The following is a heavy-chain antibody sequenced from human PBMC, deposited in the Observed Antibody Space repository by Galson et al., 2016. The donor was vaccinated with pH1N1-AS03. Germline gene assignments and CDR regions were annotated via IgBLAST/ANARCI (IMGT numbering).Heavy chain of an antibody. CDR1: GFTFSNYG. J-gene: IGHJ6*02. CDR3: ARGRVFDDSYYGLDV. V-gene: IGHV3-30*19. D-gene: IGHD3-10*02. CDR2: ISFESSNK. Sequence: SLRLSCAASGFTFSNYGMHWVRQAPGKGLEWVSDISFESSNKRYADSVEGRLVISRDNSNNMVYLQMNGLRSEDTAVYYCARGRVFDDSYYGLDVWGQGTTVIVSS.